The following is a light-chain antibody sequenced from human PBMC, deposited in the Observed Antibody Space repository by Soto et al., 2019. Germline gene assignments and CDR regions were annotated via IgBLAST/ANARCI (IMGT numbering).Light chain of an antibody. Sequence: DIQMPQSPSTLSASVGDRVTIPCRASQSISSWLAWYQQKPGKAPKLLIYDASSLESGVPSRFSGSGSGTEFTLTISSLQPDDFATYYCQQYNSYLITFGQGTRLENK. CDR3: QQYNSYLIT. V-gene: IGKV1-5*01. J-gene: IGKJ5*01. CDR2: DAS. CDR1: QSISSW.